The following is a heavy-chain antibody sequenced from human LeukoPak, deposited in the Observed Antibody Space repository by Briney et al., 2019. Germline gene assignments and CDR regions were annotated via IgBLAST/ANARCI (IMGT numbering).Heavy chain of an antibody. CDR2: ISSSGSTI. Sequence: PGGSLSLSCAASGFTFSSYEMNWVRQAPGKGLEWVSYISSSGSTIYYADSVKGRFTISRDNAKNSLYLQMNSLRAEDTAVYYCARARWCSSTSCYFAAFDIWGQGTMVTVSS. D-gene: IGHD2-2*01. V-gene: IGHV3-48*03. CDR3: ARARWCSSTSCYFAAFDI. CDR1: GFTFSSYE. J-gene: IGHJ3*02.